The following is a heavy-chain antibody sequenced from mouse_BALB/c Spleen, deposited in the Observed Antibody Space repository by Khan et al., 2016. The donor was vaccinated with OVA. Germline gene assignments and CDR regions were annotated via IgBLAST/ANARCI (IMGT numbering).Heavy chain of an antibody. CDR1: GYTFTTYW. Sequence: VQLQESGAELAKPGASVKMSCKASGYTFTTYWMHWVKQRPGQGLEWLGYINPTSGYPAYNEKFKDRATLSTYKSSSTAYMQLSSLTSEDSAVYYCTRDRIDYWGQGTTLTVSS. V-gene: IGHV1-7*01. CDR2: INPTSGYP. CDR3: TRDRIDY. J-gene: IGHJ2*01.